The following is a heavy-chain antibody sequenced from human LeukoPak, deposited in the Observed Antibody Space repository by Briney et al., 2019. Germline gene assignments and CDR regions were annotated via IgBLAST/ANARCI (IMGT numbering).Heavy chain of an antibody. CDR3: ARVSSSGYDYFDY. D-gene: IGHD5-18*01. Sequence: SETLSLTCAVSGGSISSGGYSWSWIRQPPGKGLEWIGYIYHSGSTYYNPSLKSRVTISVDRSKNRFSLKLSSVTAADTAVYYCARVSSSGYDYFDYWGQGTLVTVSS. CDR2: IYHSGST. CDR1: GGSISSGGYS. J-gene: IGHJ4*02. V-gene: IGHV4-30-2*01.